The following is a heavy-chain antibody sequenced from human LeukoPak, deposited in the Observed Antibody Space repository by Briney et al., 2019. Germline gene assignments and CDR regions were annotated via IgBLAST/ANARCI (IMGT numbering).Heavy chain of an antibody. J-gene: IGHJ4*02. CDR1: GFTFSSYW. V-gene: IGHV3-7*01. D-gene: IGHD3-10*01. Sequence: PGGSLRLSCVASGFTFSSYWMTWVRQAPGKGLEWVANIKTDGSQIYYVDSVKGRFTISRDNAKNSLYLQMNSLRAEDTAVYYCAKNYGSGKYYFDYLGQGTLVTISS. CDR2: IKTDGSQI. CDR3: AKNYGSGKYYFDY.